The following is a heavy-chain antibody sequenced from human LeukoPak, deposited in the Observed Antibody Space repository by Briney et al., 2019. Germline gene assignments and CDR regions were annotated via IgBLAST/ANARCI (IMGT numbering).Heavy chain of an antibody. CDR3: ARSPTMTTVLPCWYFDL. D-gene: IGHD4-17*01. CDR2: INHSGST. Sequence: PSETLSLTCAVYGGSFSGYYWSWIRQPPGKGLEWIGEINHSGSTNYNPSLKSRVTMSVDTSKNQFSLKLSSVTAADTAVYYCARSPTMTTVLPCWYFDLWGRGTLVTVSS. CDR1: GGSFSGYY. V-gene: IGHV4-34*01. J-gene: IGHJ2*01.